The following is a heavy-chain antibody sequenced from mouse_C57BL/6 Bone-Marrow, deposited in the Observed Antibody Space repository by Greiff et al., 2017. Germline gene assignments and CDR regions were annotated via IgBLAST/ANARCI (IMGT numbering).Heavy chain of an antibody. CDR2: IYPRSGNT. D-gene: IGHD1-1*01. Sequence: QVQLQQSVAELARPGASVKLSCKASGYTFTSYGISWVKQRTGQGLEWIGEIYPRSGNTYYNEKFKGKATLTADKSFSTAYMELRSLTSEDSAVYFCARSPYYYGSIYYAMDYWGQGTSVTVSS. CDR3: ARSPYYYGSIYYAMDY. V-gene: IGHV1-81*01. CDR1: GYTFTSYG. J-gene: IGHJ4*01.